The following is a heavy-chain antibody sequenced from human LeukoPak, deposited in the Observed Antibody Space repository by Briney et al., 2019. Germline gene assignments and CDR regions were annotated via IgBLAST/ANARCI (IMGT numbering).Heavy chain of an antibody. Sequence: GGSLRLSCAASGFTVSSNYMIWVRQAPGKGLEWVSVTYSGGSTYYADSVKGRFTISRDNSKNTLYLQMNSLRAEDTAVYYCATRVAMVRGVISVDAFDIWGQGTMVTVSS. J-gene: IGHJ3*02. CDR3: ATRVAMVRGVISVDAFDI. CDR2: TYSGGST. D-gene: IGHD3-10*01. CDR1: GFTVSSNY. V-gene: IGHV3-53*01.